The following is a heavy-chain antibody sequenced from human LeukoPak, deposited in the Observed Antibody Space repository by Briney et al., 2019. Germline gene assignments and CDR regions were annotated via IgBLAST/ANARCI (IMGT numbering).Heavy chain of an antibody. J-gene: IGHJ4*02. CDR1: GYTFTSYY. Sequence: ASVKVSCKASGYTFTSYYMHWVRQAPGQGLEWMGIINPSGGSTSYAQKFQGRVTMTRDTSTSTVYMELSSLRSEDTAVYYCAREDQGGIAAAGATGDFDYWGQGTLVTVSS. V-gene: IGHV1-46*01. D-gene: IGHD6-13*01. CDR2: INPSGGST. CDR3: AREDQGGIAAAGATGDFDY.